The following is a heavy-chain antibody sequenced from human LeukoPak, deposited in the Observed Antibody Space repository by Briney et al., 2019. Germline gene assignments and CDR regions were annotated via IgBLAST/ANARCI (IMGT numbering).Heavy chain of an antibody. CDR2: IYYSGST. Sequence: SETLSLTCTVSGGSISSSSYYWGWIRQPPGKGLEWIGSIYYSGSTYYNPSLKSRVTISVDTSKNQFSLKLSSVTAADTAVYYCALSGYDPSDDYWGQGTLVTVSS. CDR3: ALSGYDPSDDY. V-gene: IGHV4-39*07. D-gene: IGHD5-12*01. CDR1: GGSISSSSYY. J-gene: IGHJ4*02.